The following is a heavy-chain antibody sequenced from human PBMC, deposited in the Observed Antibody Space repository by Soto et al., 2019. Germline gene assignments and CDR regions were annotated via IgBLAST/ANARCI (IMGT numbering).Heavy chain of an antibody. CDR2: INAGNGNT. Sequence: GASVKVSCKASGYTFTNYAIDWVRQAPGQRLEWMGWINAGNGNTKYSQKFLGRVTITRDTSASTAYMELNSLRSEDTAVYYCVRDSPIGSTFSEYDGIDYWGQGTLVTVSS. V-gene: IGHV1-3*01. J-gene: IGHJ4*02. D-gene: IGHD3-10*01. CDR1: GYTFTNYA. CDR3: VRDSPIGSTFSEYDGIDY.